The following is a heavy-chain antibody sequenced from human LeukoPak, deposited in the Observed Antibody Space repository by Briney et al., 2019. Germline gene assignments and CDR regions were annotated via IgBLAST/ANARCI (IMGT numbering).Heavy chain of an antibody. D-gene: IGHD5-24*01. Sequence: ASVKVSCKASGYTFTSYYMHWVRQAPGQGLEWMGLINPTGGSTGYAQKFQGRVTMTRDMSTSTAYMELSSLRSEDTAVYYCARDLRMALFDPWGQGTLVTVSS. CDR2: INPTGGST. CDR1: GYTFTSYY. V-gene: IGHV1-46*01. J-gene: IGHJ5*02. CDR3: ARDLRMALFDP.